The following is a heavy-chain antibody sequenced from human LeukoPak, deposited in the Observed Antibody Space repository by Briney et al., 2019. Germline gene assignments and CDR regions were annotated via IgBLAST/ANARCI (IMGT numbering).Heavy chain of an antibody. D-gene: IGHD6-19*01. CDR3: ARDSSGASYYYYMDV. CDR2: MNPNSGNT. CDR1: GGTFSSYD. V-gene: IGHV1-8*03. Sequence: ASVKVSCKASGGTFSSYDINWVRQATGQGLEWMGWMNPNSGNTGYAQKFQGRVTITRNTSISTAYMELSSLRSEDTAVYYCARDSSGASYYYYMDVWGKGTTVTVSS. J-gene: IGHJ6*03.